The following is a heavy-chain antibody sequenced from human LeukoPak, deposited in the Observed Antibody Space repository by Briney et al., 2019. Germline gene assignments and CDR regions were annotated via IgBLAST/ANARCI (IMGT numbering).Heavy chain of an antibody. CDR1: GFTFDDYA. V-gene: IGHV3-9*01. J-gene: IGHJ5*02. D-gene: IGHD6-19*01. Sequence: GGSLRLSCAASGFTFDDYAMHWVRQAPGKGLEWVLGISWNSGSIGYADSVKGRFTISRDSAKKTLYLQMNSLRPEDTALYYCAKDGRGSGWYSGNWFDPWGQGTLVTVSS. CDR3: AKDGRGSGWYSGNWFDP. CDR2: ISWNSGSI.